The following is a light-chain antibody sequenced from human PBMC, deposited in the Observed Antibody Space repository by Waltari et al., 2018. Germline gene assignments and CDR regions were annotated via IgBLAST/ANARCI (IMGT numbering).Light chain of an antibody. Sequence: QSALTQPASVSGSPGQSITISCTGTSSDVGNFNLVSWYQQHPGKVPKLIIYEVSKRPSGVSNRFSGSKSGNTASLTISGLRAEDEADYYCCSYAGSRTYVFGTGTKVTVL. CDR2: EVS. CDR1: SSDVGNFNL. CDR3: CSYAGSRTYV. J-gene: IGLJ1*01. V-gene: IGLV2-23*02.